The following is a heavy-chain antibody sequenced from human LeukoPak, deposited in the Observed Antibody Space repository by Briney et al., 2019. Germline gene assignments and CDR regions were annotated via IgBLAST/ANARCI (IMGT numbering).Heavy chain of an antibody. Sequence: ASVKVSCKASGYTFTSYDINWVRQATGQGLEWMGWMNPNSGNTGYAQKFQGRVSITRNTSISTAYMELSSLRSEDTAVYYCARRIAARSGYYYYYYMDVWGKGTTVTASS. J-gene: IGHJ6*03. CDR2: MNPNSGNT. D-gene: IGHD6-6*01. CDR1: GYTFTSYD. CDR3: ARRIAARSGYYYYYYMDV. V-gene: IGHV1-8*03.